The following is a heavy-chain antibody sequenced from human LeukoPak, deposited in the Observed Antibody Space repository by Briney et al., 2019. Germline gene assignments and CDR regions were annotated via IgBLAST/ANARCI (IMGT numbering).Heavy chain of an antibody. CDR2: IQQNGREK. V-gene: IGHV3-7*01. Sequence: PGGSLRLSCTASGFTFEKYWMTWVRQVPGKGLEWVAEIQQNGREKTYVDSVKGRFTLSRDNAKNSLYLQMSSLGAEDTAVYYCARRREYQNIFYWNFYMDVWGEGTTVTVSS. CDR1: GFTFEKYW. J-gene: IGHJ6*03. CDR3: ARRREYQNIFYWNFYMDV. D-gene: IGHD2-8*02.